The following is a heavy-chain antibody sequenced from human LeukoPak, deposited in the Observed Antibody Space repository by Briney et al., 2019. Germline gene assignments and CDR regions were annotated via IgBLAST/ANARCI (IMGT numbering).Heavy chain of an antibody. J-gene: IGHJ4*02. D-gene: IGHD3-22*01. CDR2: IYTSGST. CDR1: GGSISSGDYY. CDR3: VRRPYKYDSSGNFDY. Sequence: SETLSLTCTVSGGSISSGDYYWSWIRQPAGKGLEWIGRIYTSGSTNYNPSLKSRVTISVDTSKNQFSLKLSSVTAADTAVYYCVRRPYKYDSSGNFDYWGQGTLVTVSS. V-gene: IGHV4-61*02.